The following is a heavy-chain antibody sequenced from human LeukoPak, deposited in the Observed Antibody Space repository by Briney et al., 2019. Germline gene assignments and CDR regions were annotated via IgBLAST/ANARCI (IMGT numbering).Heavy chain of an antibody. V-gene: IGHV1-3*01. CDR2: INGDTGNT. CDR1: GYTFSTYS. Sequence: GASVKVSCKASGYTFSTYSIHWVRQAPAQRLEWMGWINGDTGNTMYSQKFQGRVTFTRDTDASTAYMEVSSLRSEDTALYYCARSSNIPFDYWGQGTLVTVSS. CDR3: ARSSNIPFDY. J-gene: IGHJ4*02. D-gene: IGHD2/OR15-2a*01.